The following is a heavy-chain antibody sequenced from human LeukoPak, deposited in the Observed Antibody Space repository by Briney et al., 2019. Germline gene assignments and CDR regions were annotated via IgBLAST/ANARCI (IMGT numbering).Heavy chain of an antibody. Sequence: GGSLRLSCAASGFTFSSYEMNWVRQAPGKGLEWVSYISSSGSTIYYADSVKGRFTISRDDAKNSLYLQMNSLRAEDTAVYYCAVGTYYDIYTGYYSAPIDYWGQGTLVTVSS. CDR3: AVGTYYDIYTGYYSAPIDY. J-gene: IGHJ4*02. CDR2: ISSSGSTI. V-gene: IGHV3-48*03. D-gene: IGHD3-9*01. CDR1: GFTFSSYE.